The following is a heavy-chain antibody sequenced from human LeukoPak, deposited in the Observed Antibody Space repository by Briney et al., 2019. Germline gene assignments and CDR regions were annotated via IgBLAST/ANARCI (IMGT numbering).Heavy chain of an antibody. CDR3: ARSPLSSSGWYRADY. D-gene: IGHD6-19*01. CDR1: GGSIILYY. V-gene: IGHV4-4*07. J-gene: IGHJ4*02. Sequence: SETLSLTCTVSGGSIILYYWNWIRQPAGKGLEWIGRIDGSGSSTYSPSLGSRVTMSVDSSKSQISLNLISVTAADTAMYYCARSPLSSSGWYRADYWGQGTLVTVSS. CDR2: IDGSGSS.